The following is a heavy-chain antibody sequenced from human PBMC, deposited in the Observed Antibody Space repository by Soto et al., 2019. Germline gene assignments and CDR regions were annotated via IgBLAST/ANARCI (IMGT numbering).Heavy chain of an antibody. CDR2: IDHSGST. CDR1: GGSISSGGYS. CDR3: ARDRYSGYDNRGWFDP. Sequence: QLQLQESGSGLVKPSQTLSLTCAVSGGSISSGGYSWSWIRQPPGKGLEWIGYIDHSGSTYYNPSLKCRVTISVDRSKNQFSLKLSSVTAADTAVYYCARDRYSGYDNRGWFDPWGQGTLVTVSS. V-gene: IGHV4-30-2*01. D-gene: IGHD5-12*01. J-gene: IGHJ5*02.